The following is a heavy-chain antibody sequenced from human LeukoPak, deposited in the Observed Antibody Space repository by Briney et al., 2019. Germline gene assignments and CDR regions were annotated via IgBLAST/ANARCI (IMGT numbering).Heavy chain of an antibody. CDR2: IKSKTDGGTT. D-gene: IGHD3-22*01. Sequence: GGSLRLSCAASGFTFSNAWMNWVRQAPGKGLEWVGRIKSKTDGGTTDYAAPVKGRFTISRDDSENTLYLQMNSLKTEDTAVYYCTTDLFYYDSSGFVDYWGQGTLVTVSS. CDR3: TTDLFYYDSSGFVDY. J-gene: IGHJ4*02. CDR1: GFTFSNAW. V-gene: IGHV3-15*07.